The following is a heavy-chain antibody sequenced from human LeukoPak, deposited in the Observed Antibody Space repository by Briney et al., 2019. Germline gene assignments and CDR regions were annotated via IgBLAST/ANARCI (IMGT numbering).Heavy chain of an antibody. CDR2: IYYSGST. J-gene: IGHJ4*02. Sequence: SETLSLTCTVSGGSISSSSYYWGWIRQPPGKGLEWIGGIYYSGSTYYNPSLKSRVAISVDTSKNQFSLKLSSVTAADTAVYYCARDHSGSYYILFDYWGQGTLVTVAS. CDR1: GGSISSSSYY. CDR3: ARDHSGSYYILFDY. V-gene: IGHV4-39*07. D-gene: IGHD1-26*01.